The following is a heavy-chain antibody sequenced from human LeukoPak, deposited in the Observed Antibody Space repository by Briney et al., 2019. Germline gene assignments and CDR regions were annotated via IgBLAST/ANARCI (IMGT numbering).Heavy chain of an antibody. D-gene: IGHD1-26*01. CDR3: ARDGEGGSYSFRSGDYYYYGMDV. CDR2: ISSSGSTI. V-gene: IGHV3-11*01. Sequence: PGGSLRLSCAASGFTFSDYYMSWIRQAPGKGLEWVSYISSSGSTIYYADSVKGRFTISRDNAKNSLYLQMNSLRAEDTAVYYCARDGEGGSYSFRSGDYYYYGMDVWGQGTMVTVSS. J-gene: IGHJ6*02. CDR1: GFTFSDYY.